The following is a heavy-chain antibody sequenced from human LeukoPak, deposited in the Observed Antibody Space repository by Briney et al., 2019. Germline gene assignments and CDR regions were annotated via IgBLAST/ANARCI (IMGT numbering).Heavy chain of an antibody. V-gene: IGHV1-69*01. CDR3: AGRVVAATLFSSAAFDI. D-gene: IGHD2-15*01. J-gene: IGHJ3*02. Sequence: ASVKVSCKASGGTFSSYAISWVRQAPGQGLEWMGGIIPIFGTANYAQKFQGRVTITADESTGTAYMELSSLRSEDTAVYYCAGRVVAATLFSSAAFDIWGQGTMVTVSS. CDR2: IIPIFGTA. CDR1: GGTFSSYA.